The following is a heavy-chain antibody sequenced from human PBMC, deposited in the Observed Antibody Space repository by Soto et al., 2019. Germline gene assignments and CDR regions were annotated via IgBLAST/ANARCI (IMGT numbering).Heavy chain of an antibody. CDR2: IKGDGATT. V-gene: IGHV3-74*01. CDR3: VRGVPGYVAMDV. J-gene: IGHJ6*02. CDR1: GFTFSSYW. Sequence: EVQLVESGGGLVQPGGSLRLSCAASGFTFSSYWINWVRQGPGKGLVWVSRIKGDGATTSYADAANGRFTVSRDNAKNTVYLQMNRLTAADTALYLCVRGVPGYVAMDVWGQGTTGTVSS. D-gene: IGHD5-12*01.